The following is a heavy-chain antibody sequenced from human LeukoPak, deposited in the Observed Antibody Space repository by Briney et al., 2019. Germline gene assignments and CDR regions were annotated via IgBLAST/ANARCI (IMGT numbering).Heavy chain of an antibody. CDR1: GGTFSSYA. V-gene: IGHV1-69*01. Sequence: ASVKVSCKASGGTFSSYAISWVRQAPGQGLEWMGGIIPIFGTANYAQKFQGRVTITAEESTSTAYMELSSLRSEDTAVYYCARNAVPDRPFSGMDVWGKGTTVTVSS. D-gene: IGHD2-2*01. CDR3: ARNAVPDRPFSGMDV. CDR2: IIPIFGTA. J-gene: IGHJ6*04.